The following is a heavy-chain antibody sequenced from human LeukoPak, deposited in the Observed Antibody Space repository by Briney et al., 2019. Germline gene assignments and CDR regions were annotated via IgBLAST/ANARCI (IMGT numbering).Heavy chain of an antibody. D-gene: IGHD3-3*01. CDR1: GYSFTSYW. CDR2: IYPGDSDT. J-gene: IGHJ5*02. Sequence: GESLKISCKGSGYSFTSYWIGWVRQLPGKGLEWMGIIYPGDSDTRYSPSFQGQVTISADKSISTAYLQWSSLKASDTAMYYCARGELRFLHRFDPWGQGTLVTVSS. V-gene: IGHV5-51*01. CDR3: ARGELRFLHRFDP.